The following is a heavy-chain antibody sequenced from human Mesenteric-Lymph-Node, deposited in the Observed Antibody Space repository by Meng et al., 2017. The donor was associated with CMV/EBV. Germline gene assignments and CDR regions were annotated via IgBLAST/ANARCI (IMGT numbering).Heavy chain of an antibody. CDR2: MNPKSGET. V-gene: IGHV1-8*01. J-gene: IGHJ4*02. CDR1: RDSVNSYD. D-gene: IGHD2/OR15-2a*01. Sequence: SRDSVNSYDINWVRQATGQGLEWMGWMNPKSGETGYAQKFQGRVTMTRDTSTDTDYMELRSLTSEDTAVYYCANFNLVSPQGYIDNWGPGTLVTVSS. CDR3: ANFNLVSPQGYIDN.